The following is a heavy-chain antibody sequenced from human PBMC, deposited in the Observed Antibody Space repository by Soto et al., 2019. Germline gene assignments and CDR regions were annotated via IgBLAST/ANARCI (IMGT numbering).Heavy chain of an antibody. CDR3: ARLGYCTGTSCYTFDS. Sequence: RGESLKISCQGSGYSFTSYWIGWVRQRPGKGLEWMGRINPSDSYTTYSPSFQGHVTISTDKSFSTAYLQWSGLKASDTAMYYCARLGYCTGTSCYTFDSWGQGTLVTVSS. CDR2: INPSDSYT. CDR1: GYSFTSYW. V-gene: IGHV5-10-1*01. D-gene: IGHD2-2*02. J-gene: IGHJ4*02.